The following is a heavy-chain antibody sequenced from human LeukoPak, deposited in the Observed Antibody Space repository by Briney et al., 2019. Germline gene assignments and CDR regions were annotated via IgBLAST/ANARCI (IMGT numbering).Heavy chain of an antibody. CDR2: IRNDGSIK. D-gene: IGHD6-13*01. CDR3: AKTGSSSWGYFDY. Sequence: PGGSLRLSCAASGFTFSTYGIHWVRQAPGKGLEWVAFIRNDGSIKYYADSVKGRFTISRDNSKNTLYLQMNSLRAEDTAVYYCAKTGSSSWGYFDYWGQGTLVTVSS. CDR1: GFTFSTYG. V-gene: IGHV3-30*02. J-gene: IGHJ4*02.